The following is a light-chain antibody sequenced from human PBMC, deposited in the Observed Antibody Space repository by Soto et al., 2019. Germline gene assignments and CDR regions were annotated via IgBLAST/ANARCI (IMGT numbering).Light chain of an antibody. J-gene: IGKJ2*01. CDR1: QSVSSY. V-gene: IGKV3-11*01. Sequence: EIVLTQSPATLSLSPGERATLSCRASQSVSSYLAWYQQKPGQAPRLLIYDASNRATGIPARFSGSGSGTDFTLTISSLEPEDFAVYYCQQRSNWSLYTFGQETKLEIK. CDR3: QQRSNWSLYT. CDR2: DAS.